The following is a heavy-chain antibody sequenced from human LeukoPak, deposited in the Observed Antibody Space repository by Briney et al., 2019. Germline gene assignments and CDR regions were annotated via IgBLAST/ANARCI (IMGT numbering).Heavy chain of an antibody. V-gene: IGHV3-23*01. Sequence: PGGSLRLSCAASGFTFSSYWMSWVRQAPGKGLEWVSVISGSGGSTYYADSVKGRFTISRDNSKNTLYLQMNSLRAEDTAVYYCAKGALVVATVTTTDYWGQGTLVTVSS. D-gene: IGHD4-11*01. CDR1: GFTFSSYW. J-gene: IGHJ4*02. CDR2: ISGSGGST. CDR3: AKGALVVATVTTTDY.